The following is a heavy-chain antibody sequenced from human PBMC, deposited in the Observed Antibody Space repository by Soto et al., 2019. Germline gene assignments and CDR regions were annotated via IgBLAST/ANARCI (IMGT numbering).Heavy chain of an antibody. Sequence: GGSQSLSCSASGFTFSTYSIHWVRQAPGMGLEYAADTGSDGGSAYYSDSVKGRFTISRDNSRNTLYLQMSILRAEDTAVHYCVKPPAYYYDINAYYPVWGQGTLVTVSS. D-gene: IGHD3-22*01. CDR3: VKPPAYYYDINAYYPV. V-gene: IGHV3-64D*06. CDR2: TGSDGGSA. CDR1: GFTFSTYS. J-gene: IGHJ4*02.